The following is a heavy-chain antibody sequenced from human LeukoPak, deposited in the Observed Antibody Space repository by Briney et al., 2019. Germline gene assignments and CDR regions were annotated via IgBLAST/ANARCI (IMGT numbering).Heavy chain of an antibody. Sequence: GGSLRLSCAASGFTFSSYAMHWVRQAPGKGLEWVAVISYDGSNKYYADSVKGRFTISRDNSKNTLYLQMNSLRAEDTAVYYCARDGTHYYGSGSYYPPLDYWGQGTLVTVPS. CDR1: GFTFSSYA. CDR2: ISYDGSNK. CDR3: ARDGTHYYGSGSYYPPLDY. V-gene: IGHV3-30*04. J-gene: IGHJ4*02. D-gene: IGHD3-10*01.